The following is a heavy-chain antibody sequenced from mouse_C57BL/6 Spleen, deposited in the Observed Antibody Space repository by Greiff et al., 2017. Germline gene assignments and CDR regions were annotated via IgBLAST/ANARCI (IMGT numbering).Heavy chain of an antibody. CDR2: ISYDGSN. CDR1: GYSITSGYY. Sequence: EVKLMESGPGLVKPSQSLSLTCSVTGYSITSGYYWNWIRQFPGNKLEWMGYISYDGSNNYNPSLKNRISITRDTSKNQFFLKLNSVTTEETATYYCARKGNYGWYYDVWGTGTTVTVSS. J-gene: IGHJ1*03. CDR3: ARKGNYGWYYDV. D-gene: IGHD2-1*01. V-gene: IGHV3-6*01.